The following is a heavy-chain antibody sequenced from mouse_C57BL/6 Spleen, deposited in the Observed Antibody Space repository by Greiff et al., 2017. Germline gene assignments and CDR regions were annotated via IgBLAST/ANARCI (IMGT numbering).Heavy chain of an antibody. Sequence: EVQRVESEGGLVQPGSSMKLSCTASGFTFSDYYMAWVRQVPEKGLEWVANINYDGSSTYYLDSLQSRFIISRDNAKNILYLQRSSLKSEATATYYCAREGILGRLDYGGQGTTLTVSS. D-gene: IGHD4-1*01. CDR2: INYDGSST. CDR3: AREGILGRLDY. J-gene: IGHJ2*01. CDR1: GFTFSDYY. V-gene: IGHV5-16*01.